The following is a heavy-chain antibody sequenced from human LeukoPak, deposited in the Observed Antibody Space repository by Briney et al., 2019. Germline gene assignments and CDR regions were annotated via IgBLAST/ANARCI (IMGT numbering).Heavy chain of an antibody. CDR3: ARRDFWSGLNDY. J-gene: IGHJ4*02. CDR1: GGSISSSSYY. V-gene: IGHV4-39*01. D-gene: IGHD3-3*01. CDR2: IYYSGST. Sequence: PSETLSLTCTVSGGSISSSSYYWGWIRQPPGKGLEWIGSIYYSGSTYYNPSLKSRVTISVDTSKNQFSLKLSSVTAADTAVYYCARRDFWSGLNDYWGQGTLVTVSS.